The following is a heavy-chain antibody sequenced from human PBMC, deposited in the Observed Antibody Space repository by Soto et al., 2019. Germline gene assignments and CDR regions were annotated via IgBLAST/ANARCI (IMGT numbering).Heavy chain of an antibody. CDR1: GYTFTSYD. V-gene: IGHV1-8*01. CDR2: MNPNSGNT. J-gene: IGHJ3*02. D-gene: IGHD2-21*02. CDR3: ARGHRHIVVVTAPRGAFDI. Sequence: ASVKVSCKXSGYTFTSYDINWVGQATGQGLEWMGWMNPNSGNTGYAQKFQGRVTMTRNTSISTAYMELSSLRSEDTAVYYCARGHRHIVVVTAPRGAFDIWGQGTMVTVSS.